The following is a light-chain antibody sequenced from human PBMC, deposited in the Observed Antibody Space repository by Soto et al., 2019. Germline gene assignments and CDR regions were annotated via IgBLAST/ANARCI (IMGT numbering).Light chain of an antibody. J-gene: IGKJ3*01. Sequence: EIVLTQSPDTLSLSPGERATLSCRASQSVSSSYLAWYQQKPGQAPRLLIYGASSRATGIPDRFSGSVSGTDFTLTISRLEPEDFALYYCQQFGSSLFTFGPGTKVDIK. CDR1: QSVSSSY. CDR2: GAS. V-gene: IGKV3-20*01. CDR3: QQFGSSLFT.